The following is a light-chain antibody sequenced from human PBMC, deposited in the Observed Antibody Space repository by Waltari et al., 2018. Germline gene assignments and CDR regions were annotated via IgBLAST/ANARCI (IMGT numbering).Light chain of an antibody. J-gene: IGLJ3*02. Sequence: QSALTQPASVSGSPGQSITISCTDVGSYHFVSWYQQYPGKAPKLMIYEVTKRPSGVSTRFSGSKSGNTASLTISGLQGEDEADYYCCSYAGSSTWVFGGGTKVTVL. CDR3: CSYAGSSTWV. CDR2: EVT. V-gene: IGLV2-23*02. CDR1: VGSYHF.